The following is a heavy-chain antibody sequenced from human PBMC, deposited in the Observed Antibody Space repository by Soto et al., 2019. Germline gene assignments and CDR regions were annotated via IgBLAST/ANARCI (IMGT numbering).Heavy chain of an antibody. CDR3: ARQGSGSNWLDP. J-gene: IGHJ5*02. Sequence: ASVKVSCKASGYIFTVYYMHWVRQAPGQGLEWMGWINPNSGGTNYAQKFQGRVTMTRDTSIRTAYMELNRLRSDDTAVYYCARQGSGSNWLDPWGQGTLVTVSS. V-gene: IGHV1-2*02. CDR1: GYIFTVYY. CDR2: INPNSGGT. D-gene: IGHD3-10*01.